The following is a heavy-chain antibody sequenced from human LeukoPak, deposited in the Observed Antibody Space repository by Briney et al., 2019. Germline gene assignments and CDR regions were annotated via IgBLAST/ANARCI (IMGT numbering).Heavy chain of an antibody. Sequence: GGSLRLSCAASGFTFSSYSMNWVRQAPGKGLEWVSYISSSSSTIYYAVSVKGRFTTSRDNAKNSLYLQMNSLRAEDTAVYYCARDSGSGSYYPPSLDYWGQGTLVTVSS. J-gene: IGHJ4*02. CDR3: ARDSGSGSYYPPSLDY. D-gene: IGHD3-10*01. CDR1: GFTFSSYS. CDR2: ISSSSSTI. V-gene: IGHV3-48*01.